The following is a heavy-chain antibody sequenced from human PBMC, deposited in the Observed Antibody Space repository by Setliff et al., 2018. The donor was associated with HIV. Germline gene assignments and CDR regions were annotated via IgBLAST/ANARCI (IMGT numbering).Heavy chain of an antibody. J-gene: IGHJ4*02. V-gene: IGHV4-34*01. Sequence: PSETLSLTCAVYGGSFSGHYWSWIRQPPGKGLEWSGEINHSGSTNYNPSLKSRVTISVDTSKNQFSLKLSFVTAAETAVYYCARVIGWNDAGDYWGRGTLVTVSS. CDR1: GGSFSGHY. CDR2: INHSGST. CDR3: ARVIGWNDAGDY. D-gene: IGHD1-1*01.